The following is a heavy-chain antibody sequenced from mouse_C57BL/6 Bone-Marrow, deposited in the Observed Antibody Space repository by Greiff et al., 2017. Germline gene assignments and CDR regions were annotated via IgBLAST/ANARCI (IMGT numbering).Heavy chain of an antibody. CDR3: ARPVYSGNHGAMDY. V-gene: IGHV8-8*01. Sequence: QVQLQESGPGILQPSQTLSLTCSSSGFSLSTFGMGVGWIRQPSGKGLEWLAHIWWGDDKYYNTAMKSRPTTSKDTSKTQVFHKIANVDTADTATYYCARPVYSGNHGAMDYWGQGTSVTVSS. CDR1: GFSLSTFGMG. CDR2: IWWGDDK. J-gene: IGHJ4*01. D-gene: IGHD2-1*01.